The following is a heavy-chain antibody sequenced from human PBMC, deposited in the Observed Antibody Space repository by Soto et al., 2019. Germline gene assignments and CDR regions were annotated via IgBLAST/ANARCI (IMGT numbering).Heavy chain of an antibody. CDR1: GFTFSIYA. V-gene: IGHV3-23*01. D-gene: IGHD1-26*01. CDR3: AKDAPGSGWLSDY. CDR2: IGGGGGGP. Sequence: EVQLLESGGGLVHPGGSLRLSCTASGFTFSIYAMSWVRQAPGKGLEWVSTIGGGGGGPSYADFVRGRFPISRDNSRNTLYLQMHSLRPEDTSVYYCAKDAPGSGWLSDYWGQGTLVTVSS. J-gene: IGHJ4*02.